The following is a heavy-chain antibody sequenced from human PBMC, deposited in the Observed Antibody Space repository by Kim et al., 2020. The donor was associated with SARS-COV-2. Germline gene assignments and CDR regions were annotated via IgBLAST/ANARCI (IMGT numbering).Heavy chain of an antibody. Sequence: ASVKVSCKASGYTLSVFGMFWVRQAPGQRPEWLGWINPDNGNTRYSRNFHGRVVISTGTSASTITMEVSRLRYEDTAVYYCARDGRQPGNGMDFWGQGTTVTGSS. D-gene: IGHD2-8*01. CDR1: GYTLSVFG. V-gene: IGHV1-3*01. CDR3: ARDGRQPGNGMDF. CDR2: INPDNGNT. J-gene: IGHJ6*02.